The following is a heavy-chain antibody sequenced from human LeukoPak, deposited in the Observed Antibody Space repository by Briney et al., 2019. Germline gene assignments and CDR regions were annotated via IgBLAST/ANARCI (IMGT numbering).Heavy chain of an antibody. D-gene: IGHD3-16*01. CDR2: IKENGSEK. V-gene: IGHV3-7*01. CDR1: GFTFSSQW. J-gene: IGHJ5*02. CDR3: ARAFS. Sequence: GGSLRLSCAASGFTFSSQWMSWVRQAPGKGLEWVANIKENGSEKSYVASGKGRFTISRDNAKNSLYLQMNSLRAEDTAVYYCARAFSWGQGTLVTVSS.